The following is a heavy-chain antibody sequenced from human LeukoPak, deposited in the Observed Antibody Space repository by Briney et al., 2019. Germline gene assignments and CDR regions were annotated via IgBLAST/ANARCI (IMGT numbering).Heavy chain of an antibody. CDR1: GFTFSNAW. D-gene: IGHD3-3*01. V-gene: IGHV3-15*01. J-gene: IGHJ4*02. CDR3: AKADDFWSLMYFDY. CDR2: IKSKTDGGTT. Sequence: GGSLRLSCVASGFTFSNAWMSWVRQAPGKGLEWVGRIKSKTDGGTTDYAAPVKGRFTISRDDSKNTLYLQMNSLRAEDTAVYYCAKADDFWSLMYFDYWGQGTLVTVSS.